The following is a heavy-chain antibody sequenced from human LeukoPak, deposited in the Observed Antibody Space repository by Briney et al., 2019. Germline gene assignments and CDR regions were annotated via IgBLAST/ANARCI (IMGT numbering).Heavy chain of an antibody. Sequence: GGSLRLSCAASGFTFSSYGMHWVRQAPGKGLEWVAFIRYDGSNKYYADSVKGRFTISRDNSKNTLYLQMNSLRAEDTAVYYCASSDSSGYYSPNFDYWGQGTLVTVSS. CDR3: ASSDSSGYYSPNFDY. J-gene: IGHJ4*02. CDR2: IRYDGSNK. V-gene: IGHV3-30*02. CDR1: GFTFSSYG. D-gene: IGHD3-22*01.